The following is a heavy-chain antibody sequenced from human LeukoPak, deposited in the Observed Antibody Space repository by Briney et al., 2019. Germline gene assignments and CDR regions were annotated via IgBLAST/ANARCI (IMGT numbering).Heavy chain of an antibody. V-gene: IGHV1-69*01. J-gene: IGHJ4*02. CDR1: GDTFSSYA. CDR2: IIPIFGTA. Sequence: SVKVSCKASGDTFSSYAISWVRQAPGQGLEWMGGIIPIFGTANYAQKFQGRVTITADESTSTAYMELSSLRSEDTAVYYCARGLYSSGWYHYWGQGTLVTVSS. CDR3: ARGLYSSGWYHY. D-gene: IGHD6-19*01.